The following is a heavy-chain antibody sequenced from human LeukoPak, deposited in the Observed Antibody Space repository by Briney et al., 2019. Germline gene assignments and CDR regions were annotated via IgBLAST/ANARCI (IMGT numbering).Heavy chain of an antibody. D-gene: IGHD6-19*01. V-gene: IGHV1-18*01. CDR2: ISGYNGNT. CDR1: GYTFTSYG. Sequence: ASVKVSCKASGYTFTSYGISWVRQAPGQGLEWMGWISGYNGNTYYAQKLQGRVTMTTDTSTSTAYMELRSLRSDDTAVFYCARDLLYSSGYSSGYEDSFDIWGQGTMVTVSS. CDR3: ARDLLYSSGYSSGYEDSFDI. J-gene: IGHJ3*02.